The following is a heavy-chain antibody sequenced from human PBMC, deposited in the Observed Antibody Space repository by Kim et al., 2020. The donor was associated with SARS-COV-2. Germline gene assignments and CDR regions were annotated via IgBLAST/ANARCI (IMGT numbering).Heavy chain of an antibody. CDR2: ISYDGSNK. CDR3: AKDGGAYYDFWSGYYPIDY. CDR1: GFTFSSYG. Sequence: GGSLRLSCAASGFTFSSYGMHWVRQAPGKGLEWVAVISYDGSNKYYADSVKGRFTISRDNSKNTLYLQMNSLRAEDTAVYYCAKDGGAYYDFWSGYYPIDYWGQGTLVTVSS. V-gene: IGHV3-30*18. J-gene: IGHJ4*02. D-gene: IGHD3-3*01.